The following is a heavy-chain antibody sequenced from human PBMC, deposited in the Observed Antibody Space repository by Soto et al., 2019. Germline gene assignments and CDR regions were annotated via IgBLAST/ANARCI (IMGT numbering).Heavy chain of an antibody. D-gene: IGHD6-19*01. CDR3: AKTESSGWSTRYGMDV. V-gene: IGHV3-23*01. CDR1: GFTFSNYA. CDR2: ISGGGNST. Sequence: GKSLKISCAASGFTFSNYAMTWVRQAPGKGLEWVSGISGGGNSTYYADSVKGRFTISRDNSKNALYLQMNSLRAEDTAVYYCAKTESSGWSTRYGMDVWGQGTTVTVSS. J-gene: IGHJ6*02.